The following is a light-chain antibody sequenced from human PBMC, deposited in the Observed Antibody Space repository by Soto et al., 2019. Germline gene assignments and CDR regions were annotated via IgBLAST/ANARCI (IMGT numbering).Light chain of an antibody. J-gene: IGKJ5*01. CDR3: QQFYNYPIT. Sequence: AIQLAQSPSSLSASVGDRVTITCRASQVISSALAWYQHKPGKAPKLPIYDASSLLSGVPSRFSGSGSGTDFTLTISSLQPEDFATYYCQQFYNYPITFGQGTRLEIK. CDR2: DAS. V-gene: IGKV1D-13*01. CDR1: QVISSA.